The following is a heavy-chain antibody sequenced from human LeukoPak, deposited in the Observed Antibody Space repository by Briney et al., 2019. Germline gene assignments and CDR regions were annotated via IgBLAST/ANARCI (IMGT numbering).Heavy chain of an antibody. V-gene: IGHV3-23*01. Sequence: GGSLRLSCAASGFTFSSYAMSWVRQAPGKGLEWVSAISGSGGSTYYADSVKGRFTISRDNSKNTLYLQMNSLRAEDTAVYYCAKNPSYYYDSSGYFDYWGQGTLVTVSS. CDR2: ISGSGGST. D-gene: IGHD3-22*01. CDR3: AKNPSYYYDSSGYFDY. CDR1: GFTFSSYA. J-gene: IGHJ4*02.